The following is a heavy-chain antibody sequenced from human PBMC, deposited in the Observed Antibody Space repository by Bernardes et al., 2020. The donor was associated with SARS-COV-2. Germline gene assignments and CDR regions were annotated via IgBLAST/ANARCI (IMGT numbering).Heavy chain of an antibody. J-gene: IGHJ5*02. CDR1: GGTFSSYT. CDR3: ARGGCSSTSCRWRAKDRWFDP. Sequence: SMKVSCKASGGTFSSYTISWVRQAPGQGLEWMGRIIPILGIANYAQKFQGRVTITADKSTSTAYMELSSLRSEDTAVYYCARGGCSSTSCRWRAKDRWFDPWGQGTLVTVSS. V-gene: IGHV1-69*02. D-gene: IGHD2-2*01. CDR2: IIPILGIA.